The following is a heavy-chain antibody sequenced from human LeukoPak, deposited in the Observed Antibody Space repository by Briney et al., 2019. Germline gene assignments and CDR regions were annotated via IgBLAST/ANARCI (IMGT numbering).Heavy chain of an antibody. CDR3: ANMGYSYAPGLFDP. D-gene: IGHD5-18*01. CDR1: GGSFSGYS. CDR2: INHSGST. J-gene: IGHJ5*02. V-gene: IGHV4-34*01. Sequence: SETLSLTCAVYGGSFSGYSWSWIRQPPGKGLEWIGEINHSGSTSYNPSLKSRVTISVDTSKNQFSLKLSSVTAADTAVYYCANMGYSYAPGLFDPWGQGTLVTVSS.